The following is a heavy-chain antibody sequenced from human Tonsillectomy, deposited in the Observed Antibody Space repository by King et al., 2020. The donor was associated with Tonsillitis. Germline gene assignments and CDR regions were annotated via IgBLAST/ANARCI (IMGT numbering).Heavy chain of an antibody. CDR2: IYYSGST. Sequence: LQLQESGPGLVKPSETLSLTCTVSGGSISSSSYYWGWIRQPPGKGLEWIGSIYYSGSTYYNPSLKSRVTISVDTSKNQFSLKRSPVTAADTAMYYCARPFVTYDYGGPRPTYFDYWGQGTLVTVSS. V-gene: IGHV4-39*01. J-gene: IGHJ4*02. CDR1: GGSISSSSYY. D-gene: IGHD4-17*01. CDR3: ARPFVTYDYGGPRPTYFDY.